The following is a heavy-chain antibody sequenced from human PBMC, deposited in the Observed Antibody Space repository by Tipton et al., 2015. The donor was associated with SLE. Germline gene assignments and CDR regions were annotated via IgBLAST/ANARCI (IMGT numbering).Heavy chain of an antibody. D-gene: IGHD3-22*01. V-gene: IGHV4-34*01. CDR1: GGSFSDYY. CDR2: INHSGST. Sequence: TLSLTCALYGGSFSDYYWSWIRQPPGKGLEWIGEINHSGSTNYNPSLKSRVTISVDTSKNQFSLKLSSVTAADTAVYYCARDDSSAVDPWGQGTLVTVSS. CDR3: ARDDSSAVDP. J-gene: IGHJ5*02.